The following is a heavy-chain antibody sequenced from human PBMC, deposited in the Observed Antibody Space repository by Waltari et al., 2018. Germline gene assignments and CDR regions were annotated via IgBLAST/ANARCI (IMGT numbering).Heavy chain of an antibody. CDR1: GSTCPSDG. J-gene: IGHJ5*02. D-gene: IGHD2-2*01. V-gene: IGHV1-18*01. CDR3: ARGLGYCSSTSCPYNWFDP. CDR2: ISCYNGNT. Sequence: VHLVPSGAEVKKHGASVTVSCKAYGSTCPSDGISWVRKAPGHGIEWKGWISCYNGNTNCAQKLQGRVTMTTDTSTSTAYMELRSLRSDDTAVDYWARGLGYCSSTSCPYNWFDPWGQGTLVTVSS.